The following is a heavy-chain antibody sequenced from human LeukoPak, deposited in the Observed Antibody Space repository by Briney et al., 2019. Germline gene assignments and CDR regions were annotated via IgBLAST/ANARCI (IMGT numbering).Heavy chain of an antibody. CDR2: IWYDGSNK. CDR1: GFTFSSYG. J-gene: IGHJ4*02. Sequence: PGRSLRLSCAASGFTFSSYGMHWVRQAPGKGLEWVAVIWYDGSNKYYADSVKGRFTISRDNSKNTLYLQMNSLRAEDTAVYYCARDWGYSGSYYDYWGQGTLVTASS. D-gene: IGHD1-26*01. V-gene: IGHV3-33*01. CDR3: ARDWGYSGSYYDY.